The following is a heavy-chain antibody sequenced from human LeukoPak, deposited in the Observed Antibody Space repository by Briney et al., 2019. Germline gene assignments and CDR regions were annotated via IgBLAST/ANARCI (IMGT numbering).Heavy chain of an antibody. CDR3: ARHGPFMVRGVIPY. CDR2: INHSGST. D-gene: IGHD3-10*01. CDR1: GGSFSGYY. J-gene: IGHJ4*02. V-gene: IGHV4-34*01. Sequence: PSETLSLTCAVYGGSFSGYYWSWIRQPPGKGLEWIGEINHSGSTNYNPSLKSRVTISVDTSKNQFSLKLSSVTAADTAVYYCARHGPFMVRGVIPYWGQGTLVTVSS.